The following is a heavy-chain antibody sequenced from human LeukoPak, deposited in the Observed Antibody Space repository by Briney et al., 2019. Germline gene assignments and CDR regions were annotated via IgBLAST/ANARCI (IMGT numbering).Heavy chain of an antibody. CDR2: IYYNVRT. Sequence: SETLSLTCTVSGGSISSGVYYWTWIRQPPGKGLEWIGYIYYNVRTDYNPSLKSRLTISGDTSKNQFSLKLSSVSAADTAVYYCARYLPRAREGWFDLWGQGTLVTVSS. CDR3: ARYLPRAREGWFDL. CDR1: GGSISSGVYY. V-gene: IGHV4-30-4*01. J-gene: IGHJ5*02. D-gene: IGHD6-6*01.